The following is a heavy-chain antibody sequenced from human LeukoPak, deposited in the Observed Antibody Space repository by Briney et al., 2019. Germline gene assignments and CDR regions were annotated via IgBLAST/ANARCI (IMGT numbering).Heavy chain of an antibody. CDR3: ARDGTPQRVVPAAIDY. CDR2: INPSGGST. CDR1: GYTFTSYY. Sequence: ASVKVSCKASGYTFTSYYMHWVRQAPGQGLEWMGIINPSGGSTSYAQKFQGRVTMTRDTSTSTVYMELSRLRSDDTAVYYCARDGTPQRVVPAAIDYWGQGTLVTVSS. D-gene: IGHD2-2*01. V-gene: IGHV1-46*01. J-gene: IGHJ4*02.